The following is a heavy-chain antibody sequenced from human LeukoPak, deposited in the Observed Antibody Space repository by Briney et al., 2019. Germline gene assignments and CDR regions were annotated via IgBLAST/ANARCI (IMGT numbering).Heavy chain of an antibody. V-gene: IGHV4-4*07. J-gene: IGHJ5*02. CDR2: IYSTGSS. CDR1: GGSMSRYY. CDR3: ARGRWFDT. Sequence: SETLSLTCTVSGGSMSRYYWSWIRQAAGKAPEGIGRIYSTGSSDYNPSLQSRVTMSVDTSKNQFSLNVSTVTAADTAIYYCARGRWFDTWGQGTLVTVSS.